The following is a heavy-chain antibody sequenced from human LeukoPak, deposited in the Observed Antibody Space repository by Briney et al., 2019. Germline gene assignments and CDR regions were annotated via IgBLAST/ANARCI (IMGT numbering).Heavy chain of an antibody. CDR2: ISSSSSTI. D-gene: IGHD2-21*02. V-gene: IGHV3-48*04. CDR3: ARDNSYCGGDCPLFDY. CDR1: GFTFSSYS. Sequence: GGSLRLSCAASGFTFSSYSMNWVRQAPGKGLEWVSYISSSSSTIYYADSVKGRFTISRDNAKNSLYLQMNSLRAEDTAVYYCARDNSYCGGDCPLFDYWGQGTLVTVSS. J-gene: IGHJ4*02.